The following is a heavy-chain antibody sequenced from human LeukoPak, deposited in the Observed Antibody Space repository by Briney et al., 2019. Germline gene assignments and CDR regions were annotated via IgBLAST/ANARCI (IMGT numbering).Heavy chain of an antibody. CDR3: ARVVLRFLEWQDAFDI. D-gene: IGHD3-3*01. V-gene: IGHV3-48*01. CDR1: GFTFSSYS. CDR2: ISSSSSSI. Sequence: PGGSLRLSCAASGFTFSSYSMNWVRQAPGKGLDWVSYISSSSSSIYYADSVKGRFTISRDNAKNSLYLQMSSLRAEDTAVYYCARVVLRFLEWQDAFDIWGQGTMVTVSS. J-gene: IGHJ3*02.